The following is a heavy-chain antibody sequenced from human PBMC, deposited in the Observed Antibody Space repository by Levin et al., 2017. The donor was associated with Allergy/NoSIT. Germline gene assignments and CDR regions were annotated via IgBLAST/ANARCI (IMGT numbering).Heavy chain of an antibody. D-gene: IGHD2-15*01. CDR3: ARGLHAFEF. Sequence: KAGESLKISCKTSGYIFTSHAINWVRQAPGQGLEWIGWIFVNNGDTSYAPNLQGRVSITTDTSTNTAYMELRSLRSDDTAVYFCARGLHAFEFWGQGTMVTVSS. J-gene: IGHJ3*01. V-gene: IGHV1-18*01. CDR1: GYIFTSHA. CDR2: IFVNNGDT.